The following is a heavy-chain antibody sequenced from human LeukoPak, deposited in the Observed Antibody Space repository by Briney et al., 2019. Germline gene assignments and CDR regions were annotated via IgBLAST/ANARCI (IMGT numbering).Heavy chain of an antibody. CDR1: GGSIRDGAYF. CDR3: ARQYSPDSSGLTP. D-gene: IGHD3-22*01. J-gene: IGHJ5*02. V-gene: IGHV4-31*03. CDR2: ISYTGST. Sequence: SETLSLTCTLSGGSIRDGAYFWCWVRQHPGKGLEWIGYISYTGSTHYNPSLESRVTISVDPEDTLRKQVFLWLTSLTAADSALYYCARQYSPDSSGLTPWGQGTLVTVSS.